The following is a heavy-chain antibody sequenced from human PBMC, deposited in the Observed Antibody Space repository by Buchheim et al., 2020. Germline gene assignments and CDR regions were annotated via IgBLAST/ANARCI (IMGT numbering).Heavy chain of an antibody. J-gene: IGHJ6*02. CDR1: GGSMTSYY. V-gene: IGHV4-59*01. CDR3: VRGDDYDNYTMDV. Sequence: QVQLQESGPGLVKASETLSLTCTVSGGSMTSYYWNWIRQPPGNGLEWIGLIYDTGSTTSSPSLKSRVSISVDTSKNQFSLKLSSVTAADTAVYYCVRGDDYDNYTMDVWGQGTT. CDR2: IYDTGST.